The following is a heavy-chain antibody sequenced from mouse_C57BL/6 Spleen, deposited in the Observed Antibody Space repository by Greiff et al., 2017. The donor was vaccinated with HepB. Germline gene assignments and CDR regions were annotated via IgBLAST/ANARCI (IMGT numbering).Heavy chain of an antibody. CDR3: ARHPFEDYYAMDY. CDR2: IWGVGST. Sequence: QVQLQQSGPGLVAPSQSLSITCTVSGFSLTSYGVDWVRQSPGKGLEWLGVIWGVGSTNYNSALKSRLSISKDNSKSQVFLKMNSLQTDDTAMYYCARHPFEDYYAMDYWGQGTSVTVSS. V-gene: IGHV2-6*01. J-gene: IGHJ4*01. CDR1: GFSLTSYG.